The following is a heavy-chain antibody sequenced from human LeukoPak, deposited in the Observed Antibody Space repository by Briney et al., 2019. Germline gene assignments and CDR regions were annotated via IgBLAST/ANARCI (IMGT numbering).Heavy chain of an antibody. CDR1: GFTFSSYA. D-gene: IGHD3-9*01. J-gene: IGHJ5*02. Sequence: GGSLRLSCAASGFTFSSYAMSWVRQAPGKGLEWVSAISGSGGSTYCADSVKGRFTISRDNSKNTLYLQMNSLRAEDTAVYYCARDTYAYDILTGYSPWFDPWGQGTLVTVSS. CDR2: ISGSGGST. CDR3: ARDTYAYDILTGYSPWFDP. V-gene: IGHV3-23*01.